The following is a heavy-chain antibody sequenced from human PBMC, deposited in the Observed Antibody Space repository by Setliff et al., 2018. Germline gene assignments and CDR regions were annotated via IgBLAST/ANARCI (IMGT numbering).Heavy chain of an antibody. J-gene: IGHJ4*02. CDR2: MNPNNGNT. Sequence: ASVKVSCKASGYTFINYEINWVRQATGQGLEWMGGMNPNNGNTGYAQKFQGRVTMTRNTSISTAYMELSSLRAEDTAVYYCAKDHRTQWQWLVLRGGSYFDYWGQGTLVTVSS. CDR1: GYTFINYE. D-gene: IGHD6-19*01. V-gene: IGHV1-8*02. CDR3: AKDHRTQWQWLVLRGGSYFDY.